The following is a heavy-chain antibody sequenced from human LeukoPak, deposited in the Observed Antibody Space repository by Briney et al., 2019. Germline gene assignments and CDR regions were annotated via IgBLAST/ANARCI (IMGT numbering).Heavy chain of an antibody. CDR3: AKGSGGSSSWPNYNYYYYMDV. J-gene: IGHJ6*03. CDR1: GFTFSSYW. D-gene: IGHD6-13*01. Sequence: GGSLRLSCAASGFTFSSYWMSWVRQAPGKGLEWVACIRYDGSNKYNADSVKGRFSISRDNSENTLYLQMNSLRDDDTAVYYCAKGSGGSSSWPNYNYYYYMDVWGKGTTVTVSS. CDR2: IRYDGSNK. V-gene: IGHV3-30*02.